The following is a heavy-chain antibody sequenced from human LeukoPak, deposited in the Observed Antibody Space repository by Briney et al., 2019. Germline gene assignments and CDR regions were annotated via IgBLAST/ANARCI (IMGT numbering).Heavy chain of an antibody. V-gene: IGHV3-23*01. D-gene: IGHD1-26*01. Sequence: PGGSLRLYCLTSGFTLSTNAMSCVRQAPGKGLEWISGISGSGASTYYADSVKGRFTISRDDSRNTLYLQMNSLRGDDTAVYYCAKDVGKWESLHFFDYWGQGTLVTVSS. J-gene: IGHJ4*02. CDR3: AKDVGKWESLHFFDY. CDR2: ISGSGAST. CDR1: GFTLSTNA.